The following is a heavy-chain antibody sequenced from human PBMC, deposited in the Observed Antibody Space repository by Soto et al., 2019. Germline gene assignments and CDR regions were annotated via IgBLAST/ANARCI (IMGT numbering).Heavy chain of an antibody. CDR1: GFTFSTHA. J-gene: IGHJ4*02. CDR3: ARDQTGITTTGGGRIEH. CDR2: VSFDGSNK. D-gene: IGHD1-20*01. V-gene: IGHV3-30-3*01. Sequence: QVQLVESGGGVVQPGRSLRLSCAASGFTFSTHAMHWVRQAPGKGLECVAIVSFDGSNKYYADSVKGRFTISRDNYKNTLYLQMSGLTPEDTAVYYCARDQTGITTTGGGRIEHWGQGTLVTVSS.